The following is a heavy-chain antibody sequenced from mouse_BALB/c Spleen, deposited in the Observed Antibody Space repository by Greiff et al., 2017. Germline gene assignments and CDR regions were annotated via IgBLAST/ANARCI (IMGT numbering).Heavy chain of an antibody. V-gene: IGHV1-87*01. J-gene: IGHJ1*01. CDR2: IYPGDGDT. Sequence: QVQLQQSGAELARPGASVKLSCKASGYTFTSYWMQWVKQRPGQGLEWIGAIYPGDGDTRYTQKFKGKATLTADKSSSTAYMQLSSLTSEDSAVYYCARSERYYSYCCFDDWGEGTTVTVSS. CDR3: ARSERYYSYCCFDD. D-gene: IGHD1-1*01. CDR1: GYTFTSYW.